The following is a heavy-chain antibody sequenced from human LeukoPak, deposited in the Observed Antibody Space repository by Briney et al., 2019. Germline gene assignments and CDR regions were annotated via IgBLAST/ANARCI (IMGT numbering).Heavy chain of an antibody. J-gene: IGHJ6*03. V-gene: IGHV5-51*01. D-gene: IGHD2-2*01. CDR3: ARLPGYCSTTSCSAGYMDV. CDR2: IYPGDSDT. CDR1: GYSFTTYW. Sequence: GESLQISCKGSGYSFTTYWIGWVRQMPGKGREWMGIIYPGDSDTRYSPSFQGQVTISADKSISTAYLQWSSLKASDTAIYYCARLPGYCSTTSCSAGYMDVWGKGTTVTVSS.